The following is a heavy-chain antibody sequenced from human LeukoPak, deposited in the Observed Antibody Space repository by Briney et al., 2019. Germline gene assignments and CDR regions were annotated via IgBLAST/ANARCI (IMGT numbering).Heavy chain of an antibody. J-gene: IGHJ4*02. CDR2: ISFDGNKK. CDR3: AREGEIVNTGYFEY. CDR1: GFTFSSYA. D-gene: IGHD1-1*01. Sequence: GGSLRLSCAASGFTFSSYAVYWVRQAPGKGLEWVAVISFDGNKKVYADSVKGRFTISRDDPKNTVYLQMNNQRVEDTAVYYCAREGEIVNTGYFEYWGQGTLVTVSS. V-gene: IGHV3-30-3*01.